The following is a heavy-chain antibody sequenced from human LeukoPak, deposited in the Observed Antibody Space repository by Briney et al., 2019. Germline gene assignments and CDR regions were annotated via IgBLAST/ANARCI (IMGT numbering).Heavy chain of an antibody. J-gene: IGHJ4*02. CDR2: IYTSGST. V-gene: IGHV4-4*09. D-gene: IGHD4-17*01. Sequence: SETLSLTCTVSGGSISSYYWSWIRQPPGKGLEWIGYIYTSGSTNYNPSLKSRVTISVDTSKNQFSLKLSSVTAADTAVYYGARQRRDYGDYAVDYWGQGTLVTVSS. CDR3: ARQRRDYGDYAVDY. CDR1: GGSISSYY.